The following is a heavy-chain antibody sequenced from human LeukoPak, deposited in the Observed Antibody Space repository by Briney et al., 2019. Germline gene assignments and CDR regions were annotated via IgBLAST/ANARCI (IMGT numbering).Heavy chain of an antibody. J-gene: IGHJ4*02. D-gene: IGHD2-2*01. CDR2: ISSSGSTT. V-gene: IGHV3-48*01. CDR1: GFTFSSYS. CDR3: AMRGDILVIPATYMFDY. Sequence: GGSLRLSCAASGFTFSSYSMNWVRQAPGKGLEWVSYISSSGSTTYYADSVKGRFTISRDNAKNSLYLQMNSLRAEDTAVYYCAMRGDILVIPATYMFDYWGQGTLVTVSS.